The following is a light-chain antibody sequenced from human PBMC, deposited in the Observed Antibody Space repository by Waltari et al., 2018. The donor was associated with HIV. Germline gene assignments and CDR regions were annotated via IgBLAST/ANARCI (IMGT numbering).Light chain of an antibody. Sequence: EIVLTQSPGSLSLSPGERATLSCRASQSVSSRYLAWYQQKPGQAPRLLIYATSSRATGIPDRFSGSGSGTDFTLTISRLEPEDFAVYYCQQYGSSLLFTFGPGTKVDIK. J-gene: IGKJ3*01. CDR3: QQYGSSLLFT. CDR1: QSVSSRY. CDR2: ATS. V-gene: IGKV3-20*01.